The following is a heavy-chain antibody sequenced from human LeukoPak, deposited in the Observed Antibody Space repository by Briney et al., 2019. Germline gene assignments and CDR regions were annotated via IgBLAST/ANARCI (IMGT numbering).Heavy chain of an antibody. Sequence: GGPLRLSCAASGFTFNTYWMSWVRQAPGKGLEWVATIKQDGSEKYYMDSVKGRFIISRDNAKNSLHLQMNSLRAEDTAVYYCARGTNFGEPIPYYFDYWGQGTLVTVSS. CDR1: GFTFNTYW. CDR3: ARGTNFGEPIPYYFDY. CDR2: IKQDGSEK. D-gene: IGHD3-10*01. V-gene: IGHV3-7*01. J-gene: IGHJ4*02.